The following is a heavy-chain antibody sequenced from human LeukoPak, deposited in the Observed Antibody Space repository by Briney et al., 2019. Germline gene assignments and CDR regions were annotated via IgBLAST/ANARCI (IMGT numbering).Heavy chain of an antibody. CDR3: AKDNPVLAS. V-gene: IGHV3-30*02. D-gene: IGHD6-6*01. CDR2: IRPDGSSE. Sequence: GGSLRLSCAASGFTFSSYAMSWVRQAPGKGLEWVAFIRPDGSSEYNPDSVKGRFTISRDNSKNTVHLQMNSLRTEDTALYYCAKDNPVLASWGQGTLVTVSS. CDR1: GFTFSSYA. J-gene: IGHJ5*02.